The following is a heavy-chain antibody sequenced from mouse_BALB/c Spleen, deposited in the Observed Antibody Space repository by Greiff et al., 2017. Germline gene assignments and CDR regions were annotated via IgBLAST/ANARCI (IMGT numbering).Heavy chain of an antibody. CDR1: GYTFTSYW. CDR2: INPSTGYT. J-gene: IGHJ4*01. CDR3: ARALEAIDY. V-gene: IGHV1-7*01. Sequence: QVHVKQSGAELAKPGASVKMSCKASGYTFTSYWMHWVKQRPGQGLEWIGYINPSTGYTEYNQKFKDKATLTADKSSSTAYMQLSSLTSEDSAVYYCARALEAIDYWGQGTSVTVSS.